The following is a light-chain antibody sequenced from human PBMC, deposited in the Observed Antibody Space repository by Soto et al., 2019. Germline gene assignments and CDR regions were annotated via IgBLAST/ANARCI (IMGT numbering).Light chain of an antibody. J-gene: IGKJ1*01. CDR1: QGIGNF. V-gene: IGKV1-27*01. CDR2: AAS. Sequence: DIQMTQSPSSLSASVGDSVTITCRASQGIGNFLAWYQQRPGDPPKLLMYAASTLQLGVPSRFSGSGSGTDFTLTISSLQPEDVATSYCQKYDRAPWTFGQGTKVEIK. CDR3: QKYDRAPWT.